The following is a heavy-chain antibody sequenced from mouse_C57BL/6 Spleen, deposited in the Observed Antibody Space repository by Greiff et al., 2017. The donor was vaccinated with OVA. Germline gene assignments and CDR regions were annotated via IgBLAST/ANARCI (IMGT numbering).Heavy chain of an antibody. CDR1: GYAFSSSW. V-gene: IGHV1-82*01. CDR2: IYPGDGDT. CDR3: FYYDYDYFDY. D-gene: IGHD2-4*01. J-gene: IGHJ2*01. Sequence: VQVVESGPELVKPGASVKISCKASGYAFSSSWMNWVKQRPGKGLEWIGRIYPGDGDTNYNGKFKGKATLTADKSSSTAYMQLSSLTSEDSAVYFCFYYDYDYFDYWGQGTTLTVSS.